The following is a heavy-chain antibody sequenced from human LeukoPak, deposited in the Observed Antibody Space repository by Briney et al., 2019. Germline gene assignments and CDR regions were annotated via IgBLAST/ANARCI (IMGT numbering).Heavy chain of an antibody. D-gene: IGHD5-12*01. CDR1: GYTFTSYA. CDR2: MNPNSGNT. V-gene: IGHV1-8*03. J-gene: IGHJ6*03. CDR3: ARGSQKVATIYYYYYMDV. Sequence: ASVKVSCKASGYTFTSYAMNWVRQATGQGLEWMGWMNPNSGNTGYAQKFQGRVTITRNTSISTAYMELSSLRSEDTAAYYCARGSQKVATIYYYYYMDVWGKGTTVIISS.